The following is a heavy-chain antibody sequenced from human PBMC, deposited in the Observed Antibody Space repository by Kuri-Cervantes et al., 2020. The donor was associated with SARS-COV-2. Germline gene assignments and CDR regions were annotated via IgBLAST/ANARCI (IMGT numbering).Heavy chain of an antibody. J-gene: IGHJ4*02. D-gene: IGHD6-13*01. CDR1: GGSFSGYY. CDR3: ARGGRIAAAGRGVVFFDY. CDR2: INHSGST. Sequence: SETLSLTCAVYGGSFSGYYWSWIRQPPGKGLEWIGEINHSGSTNYNPSLKSRVTISVDTSKNQFSLQLSTVTAADTAVYYCARGGRIAAAGRGVVFFDYWGQGTLVTVSS. V-gene: IGHV4-34*01.